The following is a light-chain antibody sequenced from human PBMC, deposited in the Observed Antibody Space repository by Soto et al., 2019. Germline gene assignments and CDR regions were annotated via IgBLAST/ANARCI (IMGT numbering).Light chain of an antibody. J-gene: IGKJ4*01. CDR3: QQYGASPLT. CDR1: ESFARTY. V-gene: IGKV3-20*01. Sequence: EIVLTQSPGTLSLSPGERATLSCRASESFARTYLAWYQQKPGQAPRLLIHGASSRATGIPDRFSGSNSGTDFTLTSSRLEPEDSAVYYCQQYGASPLTFGGGTKVEIK. CDR2: GAS.